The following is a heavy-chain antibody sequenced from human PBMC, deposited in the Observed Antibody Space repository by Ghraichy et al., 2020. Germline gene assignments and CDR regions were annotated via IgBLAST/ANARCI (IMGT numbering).Heavy chain of an antibody. J-gene: IGHJ6*02. D-gene: IGHD3-9*01. CDR2: IYSTGST. CDR3: ARMDYDILIGHYAMDV. CDR1: GGSIFSRTYY. V-gene: IGHV4-39*07. Sequence: ESLNISCTISGGSIFSRTYYWVWIRQPPAKGLEWIGSIYSTGSTYNPSLKSRVTMSVDTSKNQFSLELRSVTAADTGVYFCARMDYDILIGHYAMDVWGQGTTVTVSS.